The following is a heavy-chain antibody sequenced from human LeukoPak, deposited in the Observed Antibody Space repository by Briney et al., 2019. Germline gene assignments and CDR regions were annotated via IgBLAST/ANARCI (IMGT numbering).Heavy chain of an antibody. D-gene: IGHD2-2*01. Sequence: PGGSLRLSCEASGFTVSSNYMSWVRQAPGKGLEWVSIIYSGGSTYYADSVKGRFTISRDNSKNTLYLQMKSLRAEDTAVYYCAKDSCSSNSCFWDYWGQGTLVTASS. J-gene: IGHJ4*02. CDR1: GFTVSSNY. CDR3: AKDSCSSNSCFWDY. V-gene: IGHV3-53*01. CDR2: IYSGGST.